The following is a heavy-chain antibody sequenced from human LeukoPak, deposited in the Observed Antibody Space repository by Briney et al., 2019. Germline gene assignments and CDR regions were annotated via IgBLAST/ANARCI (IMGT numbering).Heavy chain of an antibody. CDR1: GFTFSAYS. CDR3: ARDQPLDTAIVRLLY. D-gene: IGHD5-18*01. Sequence: GGSLRLSCAASGFTFSAYSMNWVRHTPGRGLEWVANINGRGITIHYADSFKGRFTISRDNTKNSLDLQMSNLRAEDTGLYYCARDQPLDTAIVRLLYWGQGTLVTVSS. V-gene: IGHV3-48*04. J-gene: IGHJ4*02. CDR2: INGRGITI.